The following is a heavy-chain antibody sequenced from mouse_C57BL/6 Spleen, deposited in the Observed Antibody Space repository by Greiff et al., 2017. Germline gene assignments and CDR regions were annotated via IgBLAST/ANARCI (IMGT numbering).Heavy chain of an antibody. CDR2: INPYNGGT. D-gene: IGHD2-4*01. CDR1: GYTFTDYY. Sequence: EVQLQQSGPVLVKPGASVKMSCKASGYTFTDYYMNWVKQSHGKSLEWIGVINPYNGGTSYNQKFKGKATLTVDKSSSTAYMELNSLTSEDSAVYYCARGYDYDWYFDVWGTGTTVTVSS. V-gene: IGHV1-19*01. J-gene: IGHJ1*03. CDR3: ARGYDYDWYFDV.